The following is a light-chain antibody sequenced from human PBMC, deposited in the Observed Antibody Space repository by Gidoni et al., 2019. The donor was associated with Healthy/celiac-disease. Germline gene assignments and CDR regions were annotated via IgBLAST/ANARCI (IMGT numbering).Light chain of an antibody. Sequence: DLVMTQSPLSLPVTPGEPASTSCRSSQTLLHSNGYNYLDWYLQKPGQSPPLLIYLGSNRASGVPDRFSGSGSGTDFTLKISRVEAEDVGVYYCRQALQTRTFGQGTKVEIK. CDR3: RQALQTRT. V-gene: IGKV2-28*01. CDR2: LGS. CDR1: QTLLHSNGYNY. J-gene: IGKJ1*01.